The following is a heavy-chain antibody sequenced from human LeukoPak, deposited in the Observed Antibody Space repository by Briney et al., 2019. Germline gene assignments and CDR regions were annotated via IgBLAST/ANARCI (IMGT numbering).Heavy chain of an antibody. CDR2: ISGGGVST. CDR1: GFTFSGYA. Sequence: PGGYLRLSCAASGFTFSGYAMSWVRQATGKGLEWVSAISGGGVSTYYADSIKGRFTISRDDSKNTLYLQMNSLRAEDTAVYYCAKGMVRGVIPDYWGQGTLVTVSS. V-gene: IGHV3-23*01. CDR3: AKGMVRGVIPDY. D-gene: IGHD3-10*01. J-gene: IGHJ4*02.